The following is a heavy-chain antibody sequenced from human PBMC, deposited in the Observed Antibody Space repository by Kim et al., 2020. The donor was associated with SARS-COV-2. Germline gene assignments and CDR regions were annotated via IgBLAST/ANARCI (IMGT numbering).Heavy chain of an antibody. Sequence: PKSRVTISVDTSKNQFSLKLSSVTAADTAVYYCARSMTTVTNYYYYGMDVWGQGTTVTVSS. V-gene: IGHV4-39*01. D-gene: IGHD4-17*01. CDR3: ARSMTTVTNYYYYGMDV. J-gene: IGHJ6*02.